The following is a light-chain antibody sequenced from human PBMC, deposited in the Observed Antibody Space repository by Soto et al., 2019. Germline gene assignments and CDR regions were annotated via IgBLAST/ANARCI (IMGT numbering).Light chain of an antibody. CDR2: DAS. Sequence: EIVLTQSPATLSLSPGERATLSCRASQSVSSYLAWYQQKPGQAPRLLIYDASNRDTGIPARFSGSGSGTYFILTISSLEPEDVEVYDCQQHRYWPPEFTFGPGTKVDIK. J-gene: IGKJ3*01. CDR1: QSVSSY. CDR3: QQHRYWPPEFT. V-gene: IGKV3-11*01.